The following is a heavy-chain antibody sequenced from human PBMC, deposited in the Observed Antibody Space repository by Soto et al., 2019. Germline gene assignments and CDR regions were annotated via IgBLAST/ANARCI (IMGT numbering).Heavy chain of an antibody. J-gene: IGHJ3*02. D-gene: IGHD2-15*01. CDR2: IIPIFGTA. CDR3: SVLVVVAATGFDI. Sequence: SVKVSCEASGGTFSSYAISWVRQAPGQGLEWMGGIIPIFGTANYAQKFQGRVTITADESTSTAYMELSSLRSEDTAVYYCSVLVVVAATGFDIWGQGTMVTVSS. CDR1: GGTFSSYA. V-gene: IGHV1-69*13.